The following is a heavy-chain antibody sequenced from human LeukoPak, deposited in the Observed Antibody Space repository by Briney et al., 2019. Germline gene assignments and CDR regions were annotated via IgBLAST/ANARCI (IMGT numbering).Heavy chain of an antibody. CDR1: GYTFTDYF. CDR3: ARDRHWNQGNFDY. V-gene: IGHV1-2*02. J-gene: IGHJ4*02. Sequence: ASVKVSCKASGYTFTDYFMHWVRQAPGQGLEWMGWINPNSGGTHYAQKFQGRVTMTRDTSINTAFMELSGLRSDDTAVYYCARDRHWNQGNFDYWGQGTLVTVSS. CDR2: INPNSGGT. D-gene: IGHD1-1*01.